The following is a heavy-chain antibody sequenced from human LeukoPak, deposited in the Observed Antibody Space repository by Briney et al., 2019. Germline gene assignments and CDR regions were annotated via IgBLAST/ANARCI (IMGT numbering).Heavy chain of an antibody. CDR2: IYHSGST. V-gene: IGHV4-38-2*02. CDR3: ARGLAASCLDY. Sequence: SETLSLTCTVSGYSISSGYYWGWIRQPPGKGLEWIGSIYHSGSTYYNPSLKSRVTISVDTSKNQFSLKLSSVTAADTAVYYCARGLAASCLDYWGQGTLVTVSS. CDR1: GYSISSGYY. J-gene: IGHJ4*02. D-gene: IGHD2-2*01.